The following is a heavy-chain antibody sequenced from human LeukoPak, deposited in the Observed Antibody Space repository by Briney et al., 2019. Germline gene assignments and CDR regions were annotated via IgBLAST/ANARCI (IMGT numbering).Heavy chain of an antibody. CDR2: ISGSASST. CDR3: AKGSDYCTSTSCYGFGEFGY. Sequence: PGGSLRLSCEASGFTFSSYAMSWVRQTPGKGLEWVSTISGSASSTYYADSAKGRFTISRDNSKNTLYLQMNSLRAEDTAVYYCAKGSDYCTSTSCYGFGEFGYWGQGTLVTVSS. CDR1: GFTFSSYA. V-gene: IGHV3-23*01. D-gene: IGHD2-2*01. J-gene: IGHJ4*02.